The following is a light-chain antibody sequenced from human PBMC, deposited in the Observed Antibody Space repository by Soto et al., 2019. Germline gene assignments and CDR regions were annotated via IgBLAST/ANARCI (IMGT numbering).Light chain of an antibody. CDR3: QQYNNWPPFMYT. J-gene: IGKJ2*01. CDR2: GAS. CDR1: QSVSSN. V-gene: IGKV3-15*01. Sequence: EIVMTQSPGTLSVSPGERATLSCRASQSVSSNLAWYQQKPGQAPRLLIYGASTRATGIPARFSGSGSGTEFTLTISSLQSEDFAVYYCQQYNNWPPFMYTFGQGTKLEIK.